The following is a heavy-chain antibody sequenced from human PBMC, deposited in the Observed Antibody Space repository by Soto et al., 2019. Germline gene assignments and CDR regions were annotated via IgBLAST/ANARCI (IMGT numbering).Heavy chain of an antibody. Sequence: GESLKISCKGSGYSFTSYWIGWVRQMPGKGLEWMGIIYPGDSDTRYSPSFQGQVTISADKSISTAYLQWSSLKASDTAMYYCARDVIGHDNYETIGYYFDHWGPGTLVTGSS. CDR3: ARDVIGHDNYETIGYYFDH. CDR2: IYPGDSDT. D-gene: IGHD3-16*01. J-gene: IGHJ4*02. V-gene: IGHV5-51*01. CDR1: GYSFTSYW.